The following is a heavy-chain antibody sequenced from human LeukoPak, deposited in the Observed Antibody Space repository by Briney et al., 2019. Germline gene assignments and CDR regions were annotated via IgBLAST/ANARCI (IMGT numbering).Heavy chain of an antibody. CDR2: INPNSGGT. CDR3: AAGYHYDSKDPRFGMDV. V-gene: IGHV1-2*02. J-gene: IGHJ6*02. Sequence: ASVKVSCKASGYTFTGYYMHLVRQAPGQGLEWMGWINPNSGGTNYAQKFQERVTITRDMSTSTAYMELSSLRSEDTAVYYCAAGYHYDSKDPRFGMDVWGQGTTVTVSS. CDR1: GYTFTGYY. D-gene: IGHD3-22*01.